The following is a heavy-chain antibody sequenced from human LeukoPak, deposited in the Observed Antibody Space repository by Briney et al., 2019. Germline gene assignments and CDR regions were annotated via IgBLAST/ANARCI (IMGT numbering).Heavy chain of an antibody. CDR2: ISAYNGNT. J-gene: IGHJ1*01. CDR3: ARGYYDILTGYYTSEYFQH. V-gene: IGHV1-18*01. D-gene: IGHD3-9*01. Sequence: AAVKVSCKTSGYTFSCYGISWVRQAPGQGLEWMGWISAYNGNTKYAQKLQGRVTMTTDTSTTTAYMELRSLRSDDTAVYYCARGYYDILTGYYTSEYFQHWGQGTLVTVSS. CDR1: GYTFSCYG.